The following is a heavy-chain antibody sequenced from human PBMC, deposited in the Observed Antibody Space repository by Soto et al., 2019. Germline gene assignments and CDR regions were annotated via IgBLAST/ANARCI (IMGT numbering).Heavy chain of an antibody. V-gene: IGHV3-21*01. D-gene: IGHD4-17*01. J-gene: IGHJ4*02. CDR2: ISCGSSYT. CDR3: ARDHDSGDYTFDY. Sequence: VQLVESGGGLVKPGGSLRLSCAASGFTFSTYTMNWVRQAPGKGLEWVSSISCGSSYTFYADSVKGRFTISRDNAKNSLSLQMNSLRAEDTAVYYCARDHDSGDYTFDYWGQGTLVTVSS. CDR1: GFTFSTYT.